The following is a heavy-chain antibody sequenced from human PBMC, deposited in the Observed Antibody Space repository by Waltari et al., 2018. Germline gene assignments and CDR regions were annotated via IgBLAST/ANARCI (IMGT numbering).Heavy chain of an antibody. J-gene: IGHJ6*02. CDR2: IIPILGIA. CDR1: GGTFSSYA. D-gene: IGHD3-16*01. V-gene: IGHV1-69*04. CDR3: AREGGAYYYGMDV. Sequence: QVQLVQSGAEVKKPGSSVQVSCKASGGTFSSYAISWVRQAPGQGLEWMGRIIPILGIANYAQKFQGRVTITADESTSTAYMELSSLRSEDTAVYYCAREGGAYYYGMDVWGQGTTVTVSS.